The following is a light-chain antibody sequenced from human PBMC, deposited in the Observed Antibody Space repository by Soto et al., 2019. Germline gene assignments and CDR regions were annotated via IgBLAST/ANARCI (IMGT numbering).Light chain of an antibody. V-gene: IGKV3-20*01. CDR3: QQSLT. J-gene: IGKJ1*01. CDR1: QSVSNSY. CDR2: GAS. Sequence: EIVLTQSPGTLSLSPGERATLSCRASQSVSNSYLAWYQQKPGQAPRLLIYGASSSATGIPDRFSGSGSGTDFTLTISRLEPEDFAVYYCQQSLTFGQGTKVEIK.